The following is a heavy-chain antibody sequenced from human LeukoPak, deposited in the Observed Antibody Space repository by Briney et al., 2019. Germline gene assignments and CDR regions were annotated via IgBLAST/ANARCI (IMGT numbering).Heavy chain of an antibody. CDR3: ARDPYITMVRDPPPSWFDP. Sequence: GGSLRLSCAASGFTFSSYAMHWVRQAPGKGLEWVAVISYDGSNKYYADSVKGRFTISRDNSKNTLYLQMNSLRAEDTAVYYCARDPYITMVRDPPPSWFDPWGQGTLVTVSS. CDR2: ISYDGSNK. V-gene: IGHV3-30-3*01. CDR1: GFTFSSYA. D-gene: IGHD3-10*01. J-gene: IGHJ5*02.